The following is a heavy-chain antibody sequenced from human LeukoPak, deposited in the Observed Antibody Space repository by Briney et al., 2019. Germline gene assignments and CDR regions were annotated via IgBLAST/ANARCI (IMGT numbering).Heavy chain of an antibody. Sequence: PGGSLRLSCAASGFTFSSYAMSWVRQAPGKGLEWVSDISGSGGSTYYADSVKGRFTISRDNSKNTLYLQMNSLRAEDTAVYYCAIEGGYCSSTSCSYFDYWGQGTLVTVSS. CDR1: GFTFSSYA. CDR3: AIEGGYCSSTSCSYFDY. J-gene: IGHJ4*02. V-gene: IGHV3-23*01. D-gene: IGHD2-2*01. CDR2: ISGSGGST.